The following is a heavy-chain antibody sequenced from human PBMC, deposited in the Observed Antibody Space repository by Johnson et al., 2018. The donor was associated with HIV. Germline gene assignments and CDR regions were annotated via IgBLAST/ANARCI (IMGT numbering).Heavy chain of an antibody. CDR1: GLTFSNAG. V-gene: IGHV3-15*01. Sequence: EVQLVESGGGLVQPGGSLRLACAVSGLTFSNAGMSWVRQAPGKGLEWVGRIKSKTDGATTEYDAPLKGRVTISRDDSKNTPYLQMNSLKTEDTAVYYCTRSIAASGRDAVDMWGQGTMVTVSS. CDR3: TRSIAASGRDAVDM. D-gene: IGHD6-13*01. CDR2: IKSKTDGATT. J-gene: IGHJ3*02.